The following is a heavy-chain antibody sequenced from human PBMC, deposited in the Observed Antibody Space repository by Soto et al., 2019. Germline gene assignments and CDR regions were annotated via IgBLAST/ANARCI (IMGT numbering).Heavy chain of an antibody. Sequence: EVHLVESGGGLVQPGGSLRLSCAGSGFTFNNYEMNWVRQPPGKXLXWVXFISSGVGTIYYADSVKGRFTISRDNAQNSLYLQMNSLXXXDXAXXYXXXXXXXXXXXXXXXVDHWGRGTLVTVSS. J-gene: IGHJ4*02. CDR3: XXXXXXXXXXXXXXVDH. CDR2: ISSGVGTI. V-gene: IGHV3-48*03. CDR1: GFTFNNYE.